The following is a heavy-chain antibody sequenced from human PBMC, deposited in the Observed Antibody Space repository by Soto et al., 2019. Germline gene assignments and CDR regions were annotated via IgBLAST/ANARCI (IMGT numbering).Heavy chain of an antibody. CDR1: GGTFSSYA. CDR3: ARGWRYYYDSSGSGGFDP. J-gene: IGHJ5*02. D-gene: IGHD3-22*01. V-gene: IGHV1-69*01. CDR2: IIPIFGTA. Sequence: QVQLVQSGAEVKKPGSSVKVSCKASGGTFSSYAISWVRQAPGQGLEWMGGIIPIFGTANYAQKFQGRVTITAEESTSTAYMELSSLRSEDTAVYYCARGWRYYYDSSGSGGFDPWGQGTLVTVSS.